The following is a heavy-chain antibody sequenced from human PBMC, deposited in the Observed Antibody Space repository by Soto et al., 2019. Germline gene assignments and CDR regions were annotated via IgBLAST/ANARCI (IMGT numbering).Heavy chain of an antibody. CDR3: AKDPYHGSGSYIHPYYFDS. V-gene: IGHV3-23*01. J-gene: IGHJ4*02. D-gene: IGHD3-10*01. Sequence: EVQLLESGGGLVQPGGSLRLSCAASGFTFNKYAMIWVRQAPGKGLEWVTDISGSGQRTSYADSVKGRFTVSRDNSKNNVDLHRKSLRAEHTAVYYCAKDPYHGSGSYIHPYYFDSWGQGTLITVSS. CDR2: ISGSGQRT. CDR1: GFTFNKYA.